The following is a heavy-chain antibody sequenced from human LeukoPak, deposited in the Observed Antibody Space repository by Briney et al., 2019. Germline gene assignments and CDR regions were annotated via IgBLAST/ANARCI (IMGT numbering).Heavy chain of an antibody. V-gene: IGHV5-51*01. D-gene: IGHD2-15*01. Sequence: GESLKISCKGYGYSFTTYWIGWVRQMPGKGLEWMGIIYPGDSDTRYSPSFQAQVTISADKSINTAYLQWSSLKALDTAMYYCARLPTDCRGGSCYSFYHYYGMDVWGKGTTVTVSS. CDR2: IYPGDSDT. CDR3: ARLPTDCRGGSCYSFYHYYGMDV. CDR1: GYSFTTYW. J-gene: IGHJ6*04.